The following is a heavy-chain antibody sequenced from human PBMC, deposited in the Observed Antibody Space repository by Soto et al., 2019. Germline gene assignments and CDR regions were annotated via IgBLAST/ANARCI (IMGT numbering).Heavy chain of an antibody. CDR1: GASISSGVYY. CDR2: IFHSGET. J-gene: IGHJ3*01. V-gene: IGHV4-30-4*08. D-gene: IGHD3-16*01. CDR3: VMSHDVLGAFDV. Sequence: QVQLQESGPGLVKPSETLSLTCTVSGASISSGVYYWSWIRQSPGKGLQWNGYIFHSGETYYTPSVECRLSIPIDASKKQFSLNLNSVTAADTAVYFCVMSHDVLGAFDVWGPGMVLTVSS.